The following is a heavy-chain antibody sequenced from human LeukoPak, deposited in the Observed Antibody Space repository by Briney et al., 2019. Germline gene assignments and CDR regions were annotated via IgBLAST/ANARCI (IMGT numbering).Heavy chain of an antibody. CDR3: ARGDCSGGSRYYLPHMDV. Sequence: GASVKVSCKASGYTFTSYAMNWVRQAPGQGLEWMGWINTNTGNPTYAQGFTGRFVFSLDTSVSTAYLQISSLKAEDTAVYYCARGDCSGGSRYYLPHMDVWGKGTTVTVSS. J-gene: IGHJ6*03. V-gene: IGHV7-4-1*02. CDR2: INTNTGNP. D-gene: IGHD2-15*01. CDR1: GYTFTSYA.